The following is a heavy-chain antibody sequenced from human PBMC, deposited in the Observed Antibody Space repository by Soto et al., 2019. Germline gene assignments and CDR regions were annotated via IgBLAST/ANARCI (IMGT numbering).Heavy chain of an antibody. Sequence: QVQLQESGPGLVKPSQTLSLTCTVSGDSITSGGYYWTWIRQHPGKGLEWIGYIYYSGVTYYNPSLKSRVTISVDTSKNQFSLKLSSVTAADTAMYYCARALRGRGSGRFAPWGQGTLVTVSS. CDR3: ARALRGRGSGRFAP. J-gene: IGHJ5*02. V-gene: IGHV4-31*03. D-gene: IGHD3-10*01. CDR2: IYYSGVT. CDR1: GDSITSGGYY.